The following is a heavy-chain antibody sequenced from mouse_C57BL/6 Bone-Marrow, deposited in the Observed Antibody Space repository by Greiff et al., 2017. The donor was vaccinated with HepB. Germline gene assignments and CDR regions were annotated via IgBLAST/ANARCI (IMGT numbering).Heavy chain of an antibody. CDR2: IDPNSGGT. CDR3: ARSHTTRVESHYWYFDV. J-gene: IGHJ1*03. V-gene: IGHV1-72*01. Sequence: VQLQQPGAELVKPGASVKLSCKASGYTFNSYWMHWVKQRPGRGLEWIGRIDPNSGGTTYNEKFKSKATLTVDKPSSTAYMQLSSLTSADSAVYYCARSHTTRVESHYWYFDVWGTGTTVTVSS. CDR1: GYTFNSYW. D-gene: IGHD1-1*01.